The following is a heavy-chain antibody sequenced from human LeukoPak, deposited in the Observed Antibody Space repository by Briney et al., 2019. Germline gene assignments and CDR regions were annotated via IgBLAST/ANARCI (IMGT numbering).Heavy chain of an antibody. CDR2: INPSGGST. V-gene: IGHV1-46*01. CDR3: ARGITTFGVVIVTLDY. CDR1: GYTFTSYY. Sequence: ASVKVSCKASGYTFTSYYMHWVRQAPGQGLEWMGIINPSGGSTSYAQKFQGRVTMTRDTSTSTVYMELSSLRSEDTAVYYCARGITTFGVVIVTLDYWGQGTLVTVSS. J-gene: IGHJ4*02. D-gene: IGHD3-3*01.